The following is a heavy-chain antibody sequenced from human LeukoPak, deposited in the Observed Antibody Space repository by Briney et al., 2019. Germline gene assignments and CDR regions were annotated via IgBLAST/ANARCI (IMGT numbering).Heavy chain of an antibody. J-gene: IGHJ4*02. D-gene: IGHD2-2*01. CDR1: GYSFTSYW. Sequence: GESLRISCKGSGYSFTSYWISWVRQMPGKGLGWMGRIDPSDSYTNYSPSFQGHVTISADESISHAYLQWSSMKTSDTAMYYCAILGGYCRSTSCYFFDWGQGTLVTVSS. CDR3: AILGGYCRSTSCYFFD. V-gene: IGHV5-10-1*01. CDR2: IDPSDSYT.